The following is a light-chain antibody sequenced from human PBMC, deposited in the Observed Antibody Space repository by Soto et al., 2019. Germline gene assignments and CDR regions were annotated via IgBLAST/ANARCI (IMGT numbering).Light chain of an antibody. CDR2: ETS. V-gene: IGKV3-20*01. J-gene: IGKJ3*01. CDR1: QTVISSY. CDR3: QQYGISPFT. Sequence: EIVLAQSPGTLSLSPGERATLSCRASQTVISSYLAWYQQKPGQAPRLLIYETSSRATGIPDRFSGSGSGTDFTLTIIRLEPEDFAVYYCQQYGISPFTFGPGTKVDLK.